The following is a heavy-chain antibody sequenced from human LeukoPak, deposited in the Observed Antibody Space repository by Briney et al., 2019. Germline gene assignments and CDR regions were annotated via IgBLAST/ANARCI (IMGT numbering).Heavy chain of an antibody. CDR2: ISGDGRST. Sequence: GGSLRLSCAASGFTFSIDPMTWVRQAPGKGLEWVSSISGDGRSTHRADSVKGRFAISRDNSKNTLYLQMNSLRADDTAVYYCAKDSYSKGDFWGQGVLVTVSS. V-gene: IGHV3-23*01. CDR3: AKDSYSKGDF. J-gene: IGHJ4*02. CDR1: GFTFSIDP. D-gene: IGHD6-13*01.